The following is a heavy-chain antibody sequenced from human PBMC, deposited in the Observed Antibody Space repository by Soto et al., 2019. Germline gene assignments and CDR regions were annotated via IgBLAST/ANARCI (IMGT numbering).Heavy chain of an antibody. J-gene: IGHJ6*02. V-gene: IGHV1-69*13. CDR1: GGTFSSYA. Sequence: WASVKVSCKASGGTFSSYAISWVRQAPGQGLEWMGGIIPIFGTANYAQKFQGRVTITADESTSTAYMELSSLRSEDTAVYYCARGGYSGSYFYYYGMDVWGQGTTVTVSS. D-gene: IGHD1-26*01. CDR3: ARGGYSGSYFYYYGMDV. CDR2: IIPIFGTA.